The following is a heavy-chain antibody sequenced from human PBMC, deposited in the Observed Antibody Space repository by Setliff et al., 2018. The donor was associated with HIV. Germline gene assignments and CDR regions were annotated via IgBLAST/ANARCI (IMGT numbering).Heavy chain of an antibody. CDR1: GGSITSYF. CDR3: ARESPGYSSGPRAGATYYYYYMDV. Sequence: SETLSLTCSVSGGSITSYFWHWIRQPPGKGLEWIGYTYYDGKTDYNPSLKSRGTISVDTSKNQFSLKLTSVTAADTAVYYCARESPGYSSGPRAGATYYYYYMDVWGKGTTVTVSS. J-gene: IGHJ6*03. CDR2: TYYDGKT. D-gene: IGHD6-19*01. V-gene: IGHV4-59*01.